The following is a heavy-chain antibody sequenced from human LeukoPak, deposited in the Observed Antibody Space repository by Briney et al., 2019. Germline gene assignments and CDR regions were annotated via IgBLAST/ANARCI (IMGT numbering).Heavy chain of an antibody. CDR2: ISHIGRT. J-gene: IGHJ3*02. CDR1: GDSFSSHY. V-gene: IGHV4-59*11. D-gene: IGHD4-17*01. Sequence: SETLSLTCAVSGDSFSSHYWTWIRQSPGPGRDGIGYISHIGRTNYNPSLKSRVTISIDTSKNQFSLKLRSVTAADTAVYYCARDLVTVTKGFDIWGQGTMVSVSS. CDR3: ARDLVTVTKGFDI.